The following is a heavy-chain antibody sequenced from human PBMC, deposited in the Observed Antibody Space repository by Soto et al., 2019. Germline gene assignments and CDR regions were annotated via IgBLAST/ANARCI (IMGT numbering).Heavy chain of an antibody. V-gene: IGHV3-21*06. CDR2: SSDDSSYR. J-gene: IGHJ4*02. D-gene: IGHD3-10*01. CDR1: GFSLSGNS. Sequence: PGGSLRRSCAASGFSLSGNSRNWVRHAPGKGLEWLSSSSDDSSYRDYADSLRGRFTVSRDNARNSLYLQIDSLGVDDTAVYYCATHYYLNHWGTGTLVIV. CDR3: ATHYYLNH.